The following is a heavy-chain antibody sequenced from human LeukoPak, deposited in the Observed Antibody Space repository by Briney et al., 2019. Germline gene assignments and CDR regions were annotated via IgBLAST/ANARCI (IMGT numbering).Heavy chain of an antibody. CDR1: GGSISSSSYY. Sequence: PSETLSLTCTVSGGSISSSSYYWGWIRQPPGKGLEWIGSIYYSGSTYYNPSLKSRVTISVDTSKNQFSLKLSSVTAADTAVYYCAREIGATIPKFDYWGQGTLVTVSS. D-gene: IGHD5-12*01. CDR2: IYYSGST. J-gene: IGHJ4*02. CDR3: AREIGATIPKFDY. V-gene: IGHV4-39*07.